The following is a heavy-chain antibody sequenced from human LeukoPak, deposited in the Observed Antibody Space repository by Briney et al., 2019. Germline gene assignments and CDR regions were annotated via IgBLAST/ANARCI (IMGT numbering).Heavy chain of an antibody. CDR2: LYYNGNT. V-gene: IGHV4-59*08. Sequence: PSETLSLTCTVSGGSISQYYWSWIRQPPGKGLEWIGYLYYNGNTNNNPSLKSRVTMSVDTSNNQFCLRLSSVTAADTGVYYCAKIPKGGDGLTSADQIYFDIWGRGTLVIVSS. CDR3: AKIPKGGDGLTSADQIYFDI. J-gene: IGHJ2*01. CDR1: GGSISQYY. D-gene: IGHD2-21*01.